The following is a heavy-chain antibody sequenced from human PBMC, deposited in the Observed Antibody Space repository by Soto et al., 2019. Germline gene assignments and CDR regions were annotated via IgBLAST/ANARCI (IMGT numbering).Heavy chain of an antibody. Sequence: LRLSCAASGFTFSSYAMHWVRQAPGKGLEWVALISYDGSDKDYADSVKGRFTISRDNSRNTLFLQMNNLQAEDTALYYCARSRGATVFDYWGRGILVTVSS. CDR2: ISYDGSDK. D-gene: IGHD5-12*01. V-gene: IGHV3-30-3*01. CDR3: ARSRGATVFDY. CDR1: GFTFSSYA. J-gene: IGHJ4*02.